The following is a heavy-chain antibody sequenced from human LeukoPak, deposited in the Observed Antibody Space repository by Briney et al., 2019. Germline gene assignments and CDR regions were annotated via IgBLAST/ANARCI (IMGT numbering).Heavy chain of an antibody. CDR3: ARARGGIAALDY. D-gene: IGHD6-13*01. V-gene: IGHV4-30-2*01. J-gene: IGHJ4*02. CDR1: GGSISSGGYY. CDR2: IYHSGST. Sequence: SETLSLTCTVSGGSISSGGYYWSWIRQPPGKGLEWIGYIYHSGSTYYNPSLKSRVTISVDTSKNQFSLKLSSVTAADTAVYYCARARGGIAALDYWGQGTLVTVSS.